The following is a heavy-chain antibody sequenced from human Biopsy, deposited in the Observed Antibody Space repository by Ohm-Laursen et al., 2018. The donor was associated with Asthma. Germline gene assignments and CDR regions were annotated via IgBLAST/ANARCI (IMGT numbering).Heavy chain of an antibody. CDR3: AGFCSGGNCPDH. J-gene: IGHJ4*02. CDR1: GVSIRCIY. CDR2: IHYSGSN. D-gene: IGHD2-15*01. V-gene: IGHV4-59*12. Sequence: TLSLTCTVSGVSIRCIYWTWIRQPPGKGLEWIGTIHYSGSNYSNPYLKSRVTISVDTSKKQISLRLSSVIAADTAVYYCAGFCSGGNCPDHWGQGTLVTVSS.